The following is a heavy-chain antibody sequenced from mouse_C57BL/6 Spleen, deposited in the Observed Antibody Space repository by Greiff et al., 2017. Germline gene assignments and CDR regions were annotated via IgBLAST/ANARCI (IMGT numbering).Heavy chain of an antibody. CDR2: ISDGGSYT. CDR3: ARDRRRSPYYAMDY. CDR1: GFTFSSYA. D-gene: IGHD1-1*01. J-gene: IGHJ4*01. Sequence: EVMLVESGGGLVKPGGSLTLSCAASGFTFSSYAMSWVRQTPEKRLEWVATISDGGSYTYYPDNVKGRFTIARDNAKNNLYLQMSHLKSEDTAMYYCARDRRRSPYYAMDYWGQGTSVTVSS. V-gene: IGHV5-4*01.